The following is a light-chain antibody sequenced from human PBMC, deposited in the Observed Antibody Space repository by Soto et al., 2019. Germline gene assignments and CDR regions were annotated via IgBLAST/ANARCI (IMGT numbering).Light chain of an antibody. CDR1: QSVSSSY. CDR3: QQYDSSPLT. CDR2: GAS. Sequence: EIVLTQSPGTLSLSPGERATLSCRASQSVSSSYLAGYQQKPGQAPRLLIYGASSRATGIPDRFSGSGSGTDFTLTISRLEPGDVAVYYCQQYDSSPLTFGGGTKVEIK. J-gene: IGKJ4*01. V-gene: IGKV3-20*01.